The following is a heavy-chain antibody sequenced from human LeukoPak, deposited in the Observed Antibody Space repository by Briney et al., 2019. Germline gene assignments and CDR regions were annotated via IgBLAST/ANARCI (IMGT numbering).Heavy chain of an antibody. CDR1: NASFNGYY. Sequence: PSETLSLTCAVYNASFNGYYWSWIRQHPGKGLEWIGYIYYSGSTYYNPSLKSRVTISVDTSKNQFSLKLSSVTAADTAVYYCASYDYGDYNFDYWGQGTLVTVSS. CDR2: IYYSGST. J-gene: IGHJ4*02. CDR3: ASYDYGDYNFDY. D-gene: IGHD4-17*01. V-gene: IGHV4-31*11.